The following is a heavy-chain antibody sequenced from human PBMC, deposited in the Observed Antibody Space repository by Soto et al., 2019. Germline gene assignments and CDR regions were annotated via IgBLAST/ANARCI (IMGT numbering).Heavy chain of an antibody. CDR1: GGSIDSFY. J-gene: IGHJ4*02. D-gene: IGHD3-10*01. CDR2: IYYTGST. CDR3: ARVKYGSGSYLHTFDY. Sequence: SETLSLTCTVSGGSIDSFYWSWIRQSPGKGLEWIGYIYYTGSTVYNPSLKTRVTISLDASKTQFSLKLRSVTAADTAVYYCARVKYGSGSYLHTFDYWGQGALVTVSS. V-gene: IGHV4-59*01.